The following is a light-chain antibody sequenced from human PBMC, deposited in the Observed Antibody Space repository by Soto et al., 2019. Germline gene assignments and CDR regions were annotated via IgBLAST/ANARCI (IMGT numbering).Light chain of an antibody. V-gene: IGKV3-15*01. Sequence: EIVMTQSPATLSVSPGERVTLSCRASQSVSNNLAWYQQKPGQAPRLLIYGATATAPGIPARFSGSGSGTEFTLTISSLQSEDFAVYYCQQHNDWPLTFGGGTKVEIE. CDR3: QQHNDWPLT. CDR2: GAT. CDR1: QSVSNN. J-gene: IGKJ4*01.